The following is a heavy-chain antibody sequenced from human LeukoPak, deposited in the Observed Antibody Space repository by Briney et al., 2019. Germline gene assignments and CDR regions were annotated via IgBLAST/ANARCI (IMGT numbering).Heavy chain of an antibody. CDR1: GFNFANHA. J-gene: IGHJ4*02. D-gene: IGHD2-21*02. CDR2: ISGGGDIT. CDR3: VREDTPATANY. Sequence: GSLRLSCAASGFNFANHAMSWVRQTPGKGLEWVSAISGGGDITYYADSVRGRFTISRDNSKDTLFLQMHSLRPGDTAVYYCVREDTPATANYWGQGTLVTISS. V-gene: IGHV3-23*01.